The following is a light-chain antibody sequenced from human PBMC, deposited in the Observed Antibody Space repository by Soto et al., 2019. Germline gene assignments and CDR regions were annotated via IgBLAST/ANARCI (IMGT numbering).Light chain of an antibody. CDR1: QDISNY. CDR3: QQYDNLPIT. CDR2: DAS. Sequence: DIQMTQSPSSLSASVGDRVTITCQASQDISNYLNWYQQKPGKATKLLIYDASNLETGVPSRFSGSGSGTDFTFTISSLQPEDMAPYYCQQYDNLPITFGQGTRLEIK. J-gene: IGKJ5*01. V-gene: IGKV1-33*01.